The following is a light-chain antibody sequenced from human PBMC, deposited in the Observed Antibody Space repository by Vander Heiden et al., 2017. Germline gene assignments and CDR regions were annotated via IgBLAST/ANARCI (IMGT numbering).Light chain of an antibody. V-gene: IGKV3-11*01. CDR1: QSVSNY. CDR2: DAS. J-gene: IGKJ4*01. Sequence: IVLTQSPATLSLSPGERATLSCRASQSVSNYLAWYQHKPGQAPRLLIYDASNRAAGIPARFSGSGYGTDFTLTISSLEPEDFAVYYCQQRSNGPPEVTFGGGTKVEIK. CDR3: QQRSNGPPEVT.